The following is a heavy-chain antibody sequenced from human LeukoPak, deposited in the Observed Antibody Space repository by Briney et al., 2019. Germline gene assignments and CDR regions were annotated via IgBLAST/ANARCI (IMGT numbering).Heavy chain of an antibody. Sequence: ASVKVSCKASGYTFTSYDINWVRQATGQGLEWMGWMNPNSGNTGYAQKFQGRVTMTRNTSISTAYMELSSLRSEDTAVYYCASGQFHRYFDWLSSDTLFDYWGQGTLVTVSS. D-gene: IGHD3-9*01. CDR2: MNPNSGNT. V-gene: IGHV1-8*01. CDR3: ASGQFHRYFDWLSSDTLFDY. J-gene: IGHJ4*02. CDR1: GYTFTSYD.